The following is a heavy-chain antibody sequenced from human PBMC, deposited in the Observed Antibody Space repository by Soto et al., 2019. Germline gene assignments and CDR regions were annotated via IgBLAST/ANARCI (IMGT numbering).Heavy chain of an antibody. Sequence: PGESLKISCKGSGYSFTSYWISWVRQMPGKGLEWMGRIDPSDSYTNYSPSFQGHVTISADKSISTAYLQRSSLKASDTAMYYCARYLFGIANHGMDVWGQGTTVTVSS. D-gene: IGHD3-3*01. CDR3: ARYLFGIANHGMDV. V-gene: IGHV5-10-1*01. CDR1: GYSFTSYW. CDR2: IDPSDSYT. J-gene: IGHJ6*02.